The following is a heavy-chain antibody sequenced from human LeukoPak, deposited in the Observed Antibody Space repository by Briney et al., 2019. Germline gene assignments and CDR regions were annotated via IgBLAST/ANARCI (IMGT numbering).Heavy chain of an antibody. D-gene: IGHD3-22*01. CDR1: GGSFSGYY. V-gene: IGHV4-34*01. J-gene: IGHJ6*02. CDR2: INHSGST. CDR3: ARDRYYDSSGFPGLGYYYGMDV. Sequence: PSETLSLTCAVYGGSFSGYYWSWIRQPPGKGLEWIGEINHSGSTNYNPSLKSRVTISVDTSKNQFSLKLSSVTAADTAVYYCARDRYYDSSGFPGLGYYYGMDVWGQGTTVTVSS.